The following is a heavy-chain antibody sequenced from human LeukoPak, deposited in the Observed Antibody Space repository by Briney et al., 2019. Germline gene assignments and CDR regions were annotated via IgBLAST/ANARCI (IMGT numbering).Heavy chain of an antibody. CDR1: GFVVTNNY. J-gene: IGHJ4*02. Sequence: GGSLRLSCTASGFVVTNNYINWVRQAPGKGLEWVSLVYSGGSTYYADSVKGRFTISRDNSKNMVYLQMNSLRAEDTAMYYCARDPPAVLIDTYGWGQGTLVTVSS. CDR2: VYSGGST. V-gene: IGHV3-66*01. D-gene: IGHD2-8*01. CDR3: ARDPPAVLIDTYG.